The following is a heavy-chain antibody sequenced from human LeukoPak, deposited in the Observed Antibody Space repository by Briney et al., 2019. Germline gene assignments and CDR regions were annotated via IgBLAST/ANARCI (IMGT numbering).Heavy chain of an antibody. J-gene: IGHJ6*02. CDR1: GFTFSSYG. CDR3: ARECLRYFDWLPPNYYYGMDV. CDR2: IWYDGSNK. Sequence: GGSLRLSCAASGFTFSSYGMPWVRQAPGKGLEWVAVIWYDGSNKYYADSVKGRFTISRDNSKNTLYLQMNSLRAEDTAVYYCARECLRYFDWLPPNYYYGMDVWGQGTTVTVSS. D-gene: IGHD3-9*01. V-gene: IGHV3-33*01.